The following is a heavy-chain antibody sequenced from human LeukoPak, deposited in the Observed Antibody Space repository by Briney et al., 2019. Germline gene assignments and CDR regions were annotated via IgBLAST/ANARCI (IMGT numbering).Heavy chain of an antibody. Sequence: GRSLRLSCAASGFTFSSYAMHWVRQAPGKGLEWVAVISYDGSNKYYADSVKGRFTISRDNSKNTLYLQMNSLRAEDTAVYYCAKNWGYYYDSSGLGDYWGQGTLVTVSS. CDR3: AKNWGYYYDSSGLGDY. CDR1: GFTFSSYA. CDR2: ISYDGSNK. J-gene: IGHJ4*02. V-gene: IGHV3-30-3*02. D-gene: IGHD3-22*01.